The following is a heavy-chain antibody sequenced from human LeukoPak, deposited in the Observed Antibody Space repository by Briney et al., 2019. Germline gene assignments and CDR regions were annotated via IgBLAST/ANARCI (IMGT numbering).Heavy chain of an antibody. CDR3: ARDLGYSSGWYYDY. J-gene: IGHJ4*02. CDR1: GFTFSSYS. V-gene: IGHV3-48*02. Sequence: GGSLRLSCAASGFTFSSYSMNWVRQAPGKGPEWVSYISSSSSTIYYADSVKGRFTISRDNAKNSLYLQMNSLRDEDTAVYYCARDLGYSSGWYYDYWGQGTLVTVSS. D-gene: IGHD6-19*01. CDR2: ISSSSSTI.